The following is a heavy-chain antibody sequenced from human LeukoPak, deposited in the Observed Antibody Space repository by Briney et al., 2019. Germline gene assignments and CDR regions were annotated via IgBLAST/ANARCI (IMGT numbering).Heavy chain of an antibody. CDR3: ARDLHCGGDCYPLTY. V-gene: IGHV3-21*01. CDR2: ISSSSSYI. J-gene: IGHJ4*02. D-gene: IGHD2-21*01. CDR1: GFTFSSYS. Sequence: GGSLRLSCAASGFTFSSYSMNWVRQAPGKGLEWVSSISSSSSYIYYADSVKGRFTISRDNAKNSLYLQMNSLRAEDTAVYYCARDLHCGGDCYPLTYWGQGTMVTVSS.